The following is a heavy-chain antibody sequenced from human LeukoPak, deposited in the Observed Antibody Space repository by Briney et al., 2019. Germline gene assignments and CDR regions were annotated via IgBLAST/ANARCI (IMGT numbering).Heavy chain of an antibody. D-gene: IGHD6-19*01. CDR3: ARDKSPQWLVFFDY. V-gene: IGHV3-48*01. Sequence: GGSLRLSCAASGFTFSSYSMTWVRQAPGKGLEWVSYISSSSTIYYADSVKGRFTISRDNAKNSLYLQMNSLRAEDTAVYYCARDKSPQWLVFFDYWGQGTLVTVSS. CDR2: ISSSSTI. J-gene: IGHJ4*02. CDR1: GFTFSSYS.